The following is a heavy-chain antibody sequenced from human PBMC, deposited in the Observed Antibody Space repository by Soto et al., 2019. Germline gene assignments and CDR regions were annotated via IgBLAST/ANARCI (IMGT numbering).Heavy chain of an antibody. D-gene: IGHD1-1*01. V-gene: IGHV3-53*02. CDR3: ARVRSPRAGNYYGMDV. Sequence: EVQLVETGGGLILPGGSMSLSCAASGFHVSSNYMSCVRQAPGYGLELVAVIYSCGSTYYAGSVKGRFTFPRDNSKNALYLQMNSPQAEDTAVYDCARVRSPRAGNYYGMDVLVQGTTATV. CDR2: IYSCGST. J-gene: IGHJ6*02. CDR1: GFHVSSNY.